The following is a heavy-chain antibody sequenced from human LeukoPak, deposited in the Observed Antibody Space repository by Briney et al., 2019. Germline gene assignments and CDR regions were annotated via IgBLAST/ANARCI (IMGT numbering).Heavy chain of an antibody. CDR1: GFTFNSYG. D-gene: IGHD3-10*01. Sequence: PGGSLRLSCAASGFTFNSYGMHWVRQAPGKGLEWVAFIRYDENVKNYAESVKGRFTVSRDNSRNTLYLQMNSLRAEDTAVYYCAKPLWFGERPDYWGQGTLVTVSS. J-gene: IGHJ4*02. CDR3: AKPLWFGERPDY. V-gene: IGHV3-30*02. CDR2: IRYDENVK.